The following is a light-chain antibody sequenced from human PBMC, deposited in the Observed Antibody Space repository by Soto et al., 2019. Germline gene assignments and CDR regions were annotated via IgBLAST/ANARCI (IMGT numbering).Light chain of an antibody. CDR1: QSVSSSY. J-gene: IGKJ2*01. V-gene: IGKV3-20*01. CDR3: QQYGSSSYT. CDR2: GAS. Sequence: EIVLTQSPGTLSLSPGERATLSCRASQSVSSSYLAWYQQKPGQAPRVLVYGASSRATGIPDRFSGSGSGTDFTLTISRPEPEDFAVYYCQQYGSSSYTFGQGTKPEIK.